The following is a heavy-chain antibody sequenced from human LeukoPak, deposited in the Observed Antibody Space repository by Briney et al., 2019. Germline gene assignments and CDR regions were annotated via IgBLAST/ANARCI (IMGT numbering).Heavy chain of an antibody. D-gene: IGHD3-16*01. CDR1: GYTFINYY. V-gene: IGHV1-2*06. CDR3: ATLGEDKTDTPFDY. Sequence: ASVKVSCKTSGYTFINYYIHWIRQAPGQGLEWMGRINPSTGGTDFAQKFQGKVSMTTDTSISTAYMHLSRPGSDDTAVYYCATLGEDKTDTPFDYWGQGTLVTVSS. J-gene: IGHJ4*02. CDR2: INPSTGGT.